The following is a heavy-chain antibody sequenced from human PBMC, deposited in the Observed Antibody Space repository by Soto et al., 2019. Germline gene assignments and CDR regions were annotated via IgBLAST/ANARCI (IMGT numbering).Heavy chain of an antibody. Sequence: ASVKVSCKASGYTFTSYYMHWVRQAPGQGLEWMGIINPSGGSTSYAQKFQGRVTMTRDTSTSTAYMELRSLRSDDTAVYYCARTCDFWSGYYCWFDPWGQGTLVTVSS. CDR3: ARTCDFWSGYYCWFDP. CDR1: GYTFTSYY. V-gene: IGHV1-46*01. J-gene: IGHJ5*02. D-gene: IGHD3-3*01. CDR2: INPSGGST.